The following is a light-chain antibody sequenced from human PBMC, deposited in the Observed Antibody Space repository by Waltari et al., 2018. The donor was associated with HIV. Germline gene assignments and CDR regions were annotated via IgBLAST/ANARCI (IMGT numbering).Light chain of an antibody. CDR3: MQSLQTPLT. CDR2: WTS. Sequence: DIVMTQSPLYLPVTPGESASISCTSNKSLLHRSGFQYLDWYLQQPGRSPQLLIYWTSHRDSGCSDRFSGSGSGTEFALRISRVEAEDVGFYFCMQSLQTPLTVGGGTRVDIK. CDR1: KSLLHRSGFQY. V-gene: IGKV2-28*01. J-gene: IGKJ4*01.